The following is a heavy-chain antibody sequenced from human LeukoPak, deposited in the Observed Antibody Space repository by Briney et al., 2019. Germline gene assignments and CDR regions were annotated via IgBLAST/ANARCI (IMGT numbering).Heavy chain of an antibody. CDR3: AKGLRIPSN. D-gene: IGHD2-21*01. CDR1: GFTFSDYG. Sequence: SGGSLRLSCAASGFTFSDYGMTCVRQPPGNGLEWVSSITGSGLHTYYVDSVKGRFVISRDNSKTTLYLQMNSLRAEDTAVYYCAKGLRIPSNWGQGIMVTVPS. V-gene: IGHV3-23*01. CDR2: ITGSGLHT. J-gene: IGHJ4*02.